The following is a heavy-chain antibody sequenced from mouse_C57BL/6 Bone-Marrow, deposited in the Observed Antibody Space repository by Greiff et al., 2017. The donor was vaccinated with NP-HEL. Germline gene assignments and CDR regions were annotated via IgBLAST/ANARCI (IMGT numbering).Heavy chain of an antibody. D-gene: IGHD1-1*01. CDR1: GYTFTSYD. Sequence: QVQLKESGPELVKPGASVKLSCKASGYTFTSYDINWVKQRPGQGLEWIGWIYPRDGSTKYNEKFKGQATLTVDTSSSTAYMELHSLTSEDSAVYFCARGNYYGSSYYFDYWGQGTTLTVSS. J-gene: IGHJ2*01. V-gene: IGHV1-85*01. CDR2: IYPRDGST. CDR3: ARGNYYGSSYYFDY.